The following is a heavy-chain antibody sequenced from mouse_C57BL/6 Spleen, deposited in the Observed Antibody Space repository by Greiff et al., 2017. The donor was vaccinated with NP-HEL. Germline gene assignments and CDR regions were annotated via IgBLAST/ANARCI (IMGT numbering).Heavy chain of an antibody. Sequence: VQLQQSGAELVKPGASVKLSCTASGVNITDYYMHWVKQRTEQGLEWIGRIDPEDGETKYAPKFQGKATITAYTSSNSAYLQLRSLTSEDTAVYFCARYIYSNYAMDYWGQGTSVTVSS. J-gene: IGHJ4*01. V-gene: IGHV14-2*01. CDR1: GVNITDYY. D-gene: IGHD2-5*01. CDR2: IDPEDGET. CDR3: ARYIYSNYAMDY.